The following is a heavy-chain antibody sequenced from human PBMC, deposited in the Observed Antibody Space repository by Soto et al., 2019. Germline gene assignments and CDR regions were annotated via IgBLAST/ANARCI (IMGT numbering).Heavy chain of an antibody. CDR3: ARDDATYCGGDCYRYFYYGMDV. Sequence: SVKVSCKASGGTFSNHAIGWVRQAPGQGLEWVGGIIPMFPTADYAQRFQGRVTITADDSTTTVYMELSGLRSEDTAMYYCARDDATYCGGDCYRYFYYGMDVWGQGTTVTVSS. CDR1: GGTFSNHA. J-gene: IGHJ6*02. V-gene: IGHV1-69*13. D-gene: IGHD2-21*02. CDR2: IIPMFPTA.